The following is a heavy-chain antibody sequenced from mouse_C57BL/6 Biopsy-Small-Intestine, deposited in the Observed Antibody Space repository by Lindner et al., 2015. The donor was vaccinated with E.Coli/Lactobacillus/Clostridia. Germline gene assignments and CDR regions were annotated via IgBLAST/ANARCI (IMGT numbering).Heavy chain of an antibody. CDR3: ARSVGISMIVLYYFDY. Sequence: SVKVSCKVSGYTFTNYAMHWVRQAPGQGLEWMGWINAGNGDTKYSQKFQGRVTFTGDTSASTAYMELSSLRSEDTAVYYCARSVGISMIVLYYFDYWGQGTLVTVSS. CDR2: INAGNGDT. J-gene: IGHJ2*01. D-gene: IGHD2-3*01. V-gene: IGHV1-84*02. CDR1: GYTFTNYA.